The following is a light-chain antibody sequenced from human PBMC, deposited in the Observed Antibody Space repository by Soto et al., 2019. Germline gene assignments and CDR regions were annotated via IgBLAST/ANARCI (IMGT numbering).Light chain of an antibody. V-gene: IGKV1-5*01. J-gene: IGKJ1*01. CDR3: QQYKTYSWT. CDR2: DAS. Sequence: DIQMTQSPSTLSASVGDRVTITCRASQSISSWLAWYQQTPGRAPKLLIYDASNLETGVPSRFSGSGSGTEFTLTISRLQPDDFATYYCQQYKTYSWTFGRGTKVDIK. CDR1: QSISSW.